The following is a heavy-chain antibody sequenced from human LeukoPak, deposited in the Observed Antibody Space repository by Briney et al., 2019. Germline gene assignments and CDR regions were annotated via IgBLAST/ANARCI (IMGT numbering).Heavy chain of an antibody. J-gene: IGHJ4*02. D-gene: IGHD3-9*01. Sequence: GGSLRLSCEASGFTLSSYTMNWVRQAPGKGREWVSSISSSSSYIYYADSVKGRFTISRDNAKNSLSLQMNSLRAEDTAVYYCARALNYDILTGYCDYWGQGTLVTVSS. CDR2: ISSSSSYI. CDR3: ARALNYDILTGYCDY. V-gene: IGHV3-21*01. CDR1: GFTLSSYT.